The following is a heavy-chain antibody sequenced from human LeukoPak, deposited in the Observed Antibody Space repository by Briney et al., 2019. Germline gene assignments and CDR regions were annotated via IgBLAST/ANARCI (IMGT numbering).Heavy chain of an antibody. Sequence: SETLSLTCTVSGGSVSDYYWSWIRQSPGKGLEWIGYIYYTGTSYNPPLKSRVTISVDTSKNQFSLKLKSVTAADTAVYYCARDMEYSSSHWSQGTVVTVSS. V-gene: IGHV4-59*02. D-gene: IGHD6-13*01. CDR1: GGSVSDYY. CDR2: IYYTGT. J-gene: IGHJ4*02. CDR3: ARDMEYSSSH.